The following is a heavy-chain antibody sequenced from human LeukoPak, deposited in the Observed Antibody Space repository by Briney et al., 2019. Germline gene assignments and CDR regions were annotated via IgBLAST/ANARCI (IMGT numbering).Heavy chain of an antibody. CDR1: GGSISSYY. V-gene: IGHV4-4*07. CDR2: LYASGRT. J-gene: IGHJ5*02. D-gene: IGHD3-3*01. Sequence: SETLSPTCTVSGGSISSYYWSWIRQPAGKGLEWIGHLYASGRTTSNPSLKSRVIMSVDTSKNHLSLKLTSISAADTAVYFCARNSGLGVQFGVVWFDPWGRGTLVTVSS. CDR3: ARNSGLGVQFGVVWFDP.